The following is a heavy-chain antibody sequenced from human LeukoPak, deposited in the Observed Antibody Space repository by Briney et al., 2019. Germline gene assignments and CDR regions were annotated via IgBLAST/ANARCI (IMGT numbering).Heavy chain of an antibody. CDR1: GYTFTSYH. CDR3: ARSDKMDV. J-gene: IGHJ6*02. CDR2: INPSEGST. V-gene: IGHV1-46*01. Sequence: ASVKVSCKASGYTFTSYHIHWVRQVPGQGLEWMGVINPSEGSTDYAQKFQDRFSLTRDTSTSTVYMDLSRLRCEDTAVYYCARSDKMDVWGQGTTVTVSS.